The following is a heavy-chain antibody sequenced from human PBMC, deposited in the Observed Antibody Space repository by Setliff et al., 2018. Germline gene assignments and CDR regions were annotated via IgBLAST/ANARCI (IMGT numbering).Heavy chain of an antibody. V-gene: IGHV4-38-2*02. CDR1: GYSISSGYI. CDR3: ARDLGHGGDSDY. D-gene: IGHD2-21*02. CDR2: IGHTGSI. Sequence: SETLSLTCTVSGYSISSGYIWGWIRQPPGKGLEWVGNIGHTGSINYNPSLKSRLTISRDTSKNQVSPKLNSVAATDTAVYYCARDLGHGGDSDYWGQGILVTVSS. J-gene: IGHJ4*02.